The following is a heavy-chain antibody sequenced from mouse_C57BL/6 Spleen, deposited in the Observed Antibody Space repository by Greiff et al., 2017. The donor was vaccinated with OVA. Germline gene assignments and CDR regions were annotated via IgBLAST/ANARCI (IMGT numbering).Heavy chain of an antibody. CDR3: ARFNDYGDGYYFDD. J-gene: IGHJ2*01. CDR2: IYPGSGST. Sequence: QVQLQQSGAELVKPGASVKMSCKASGYTFTSYWIAWVKQRPGQGLEWIGDIYPGSGSTNYNEKFKSKATLTVDTSSSTAYMQLSSLTSEDSAVYDGARFNDYGDGYYFDDWGQGTTLTVSS. V-gene: IGHV1-55*01. CDR1: GYTFTSYW. D-gene: IGHD2-4*01.